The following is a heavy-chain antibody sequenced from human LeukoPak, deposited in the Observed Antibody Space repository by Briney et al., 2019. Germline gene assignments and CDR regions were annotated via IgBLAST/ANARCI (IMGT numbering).Heavy chain of an antibody. CDR1: GFTFSRYG. D-gene: IGHD6-19*01. CDR3: AKDRGRGAVAFFGGDY. CDR2: ISGRDGGT. Sequence: GGSLRLSCAASGFTFSRYGMNWVRQAPGKGLEWVSAISGRDGGTYYADSVKGRFTISRDNSKNTLYLQMNSLRAEDTAVYYCAKDRGRGAVAFFGGDYWGQGTLVTVSS. V-gene: IGHV3-23*01. J-gene: IGHJ4*02.